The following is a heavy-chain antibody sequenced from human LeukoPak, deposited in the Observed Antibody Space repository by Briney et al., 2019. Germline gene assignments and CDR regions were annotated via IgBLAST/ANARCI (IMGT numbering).Heavy chain of an antibody. CDR2: MRYDGRSK. Sequence: PGGSLRLSCAASGSTFSDYGMHWVRQAPGKGLEWVAFMRYDGRSKYFADSVKGRFTISRDNSKKTLYLQMNSLRAEDTAVYYCAKDGDYATAGTFDYWGQGTLVTVSS. D-gene: IGHD4-17*01. CDR3: AKDGDYATAGTFDY. J-gene: IGHJ4*02. CDR1: GSTFSDYG. V-gene: IGHV3-30*02.